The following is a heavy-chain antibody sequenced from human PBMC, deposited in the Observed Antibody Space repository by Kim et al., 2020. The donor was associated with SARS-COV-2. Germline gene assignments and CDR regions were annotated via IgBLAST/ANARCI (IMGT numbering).Heavy chain of an antibody. J-gene: IGHJ3*02. Sequence: PSLTSRGPISVDTSKNQFSLKLSSVTAADTAVYYCASVGGWEPRGAFDIWGQGTMVTVSS. CDR3: ASVGGWEPRGAFDI. V-gene: IGHV4-59*01. D-gene: IGHD1-26*01.